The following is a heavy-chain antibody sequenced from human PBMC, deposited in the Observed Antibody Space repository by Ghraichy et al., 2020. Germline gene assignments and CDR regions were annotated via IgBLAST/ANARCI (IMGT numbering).Heavy chain of an antibody. CDR2: ISSSSSTI. D-gene: IGHD6-13*01. CDR3: ARDWGYSSSWYSALWTVRDDY. CDR1: GFTFSSYS. V-gene: IGHV3-48*02. J-gene: IGHJ4*02. Sequence: GGSLRLSCAASGFTFSSYSMNWVRQAPGKGLEWVSYISSSSSTIYYADSVKGRFTISRDNAKNSLYLQMNSLRDEDTAVYYCARDWGYSSSWYSALWTVRDDYWGQGTLVTVSS.